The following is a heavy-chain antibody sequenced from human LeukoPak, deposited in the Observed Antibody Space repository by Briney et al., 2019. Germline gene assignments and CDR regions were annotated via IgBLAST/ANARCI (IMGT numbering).Heavy chain of an antibody. CDR1: GGSFSGYY. V-gene: IGHV4-4*07. Sequence: PSETLSLTCAVYGGSFSGYYWSWIRQPAGKGLEWIGRIYTSGSTNYNPSLKSRVTISVDTSKNQFSLKLSSVTAADTAVYYCARDNSISGYSSSWYRSDYFDYWGQGTLVTVSS. D-gene: IGHD6-13*01. CDR3: ARDNSISGYSSSWYRSDYFDY. J-gene: IGHJ4*02. CDR2: IYTSGST.